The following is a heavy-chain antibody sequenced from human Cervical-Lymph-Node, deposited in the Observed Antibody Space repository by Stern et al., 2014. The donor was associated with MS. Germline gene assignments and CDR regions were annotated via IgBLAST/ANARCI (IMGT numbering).Heavy chain of an antibody. CDR1: GFTFSDYF. Sequence: DQLVESGGGLVKPGGSLRLSCGASGFTFSDYFMSWIRQAPGKGLEWGAYISSGGSNIHYADSVKGRFTISRDNANSSLYLQMHSLRAEDTAVYYCARCNVPRKAYSMDVWGQGTTVTVSS. CDR2: ISSGGSNI. CDR3: ARCNVPRKAYSMDV. V-gene: IGHV3-11*01. D-gene: IGHD2/OR15-2a*01. J-gene: IGHJ6*02.